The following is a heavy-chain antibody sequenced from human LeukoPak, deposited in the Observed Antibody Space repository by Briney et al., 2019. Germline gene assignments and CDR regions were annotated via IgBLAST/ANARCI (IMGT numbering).Heavy chain of an antibody. CDR2: ITGSSSMGSSGPFI. Sequence: KPGGSLRLSCAASGFTFTAYSMNWVRPAPGKGLGWVSSITGSSSMGSSGPFIYYADSVKGRFAISRDDAKNSLFLQMNSLRAEDTAVYYCARDTSVVGTLRYFDYWGQGALVTVSS. J-gene: IGHJ4*02. D-gene: IGHD6-19*01. CDR3: ARDTSVVGTLRYFDY. CDR1: GFTFTAYS. V-gene: IGHV3-21*01.